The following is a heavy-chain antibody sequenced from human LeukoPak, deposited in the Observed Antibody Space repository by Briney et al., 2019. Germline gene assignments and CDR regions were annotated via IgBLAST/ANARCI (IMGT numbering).Heavy chain of an antibody. V-gene: IGHV3-23*01. D-gene: IGHD6-19*01. CDR2: ISGSGGGT. Sequence: PGGSLRLSCAASGFTFSSYAMSWVRQAPGKGLEWVSAISGSGGGTYYADSVKGRFTISRDNSKNTLYLQMNSLRAEDTAVYYCAKDVGRKIPSSGPLGDYWGQGTLVTVSS. CDR3: AKDVGRKIPSSGPLGDY. J-gene: IGHJ4*02. CDR1: GFTFSSYA.